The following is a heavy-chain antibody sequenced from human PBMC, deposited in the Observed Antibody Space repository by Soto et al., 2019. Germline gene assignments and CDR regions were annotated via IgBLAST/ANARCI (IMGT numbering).Heavy chain of an antibody. CDR2: INHSGST. CDR3: AIGYCSGGSCYLDY. CDR1: GGSFSGYY. J-gene: IGHJ4*02. D-gene: IGHD2-15*01. Sequence: SETLSLTCAVYGGSFSGYYCSWIRQPPGKGLEWIGEINHSGSTNYNPSLKSRVTISVDTSKNQFSLKLSSVTAADTAVYYCAIGYCSGGSCYLDYWGQGTLVTVSS. V-gene: IGHV4-34*01.